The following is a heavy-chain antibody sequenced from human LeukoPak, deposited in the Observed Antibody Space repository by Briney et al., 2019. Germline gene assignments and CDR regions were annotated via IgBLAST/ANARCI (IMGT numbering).Heavy chain of an antibody. CDR3: ARGTIDSSGWYEYFQH. V-gene: IGHV3-7*01. CDR1: GFTFSNYW. CDR2: IKQDGSEK. Sequence: GGSLRLSCAASGFTFSNYWVHWVRQAPGKGLEWVANIKQDGSEKYYVDSVKGRFTISRDNAKNSLYLQMNSLRAEDTAVYYCARGTIDSSGWYEYFQHWGQGTLVTVSS. J-gene: IGHJ1*01. D-gene: IGHD6-19*01.